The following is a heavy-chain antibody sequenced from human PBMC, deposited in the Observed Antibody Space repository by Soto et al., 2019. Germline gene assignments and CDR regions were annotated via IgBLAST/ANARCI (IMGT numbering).Heavy chain of an antibody. J-gene: IGHJ4*02. CDR3: ATRVAATVVTPSLLY. Sequence: PGGSLRLSCAASGFAVGSYAMTWVRQAPGKGLEWVSGSSGSGAETYYADSVKGRFTVSRDNSKNTLYLQMNSLRAEDTAFYYCATRVAATVVTPSLLYWGQGILVTVSS. CDR2: SSGSGAET. D-gene: IGHD2-21*02. V-gene: IGHV3-23*01. CDR1: GFAVGSYA.